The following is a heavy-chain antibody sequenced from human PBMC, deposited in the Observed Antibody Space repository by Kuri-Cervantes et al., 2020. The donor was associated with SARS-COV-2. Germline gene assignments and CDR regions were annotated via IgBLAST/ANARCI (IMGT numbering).Heavy chain of an antibody. D-gene: IGHD2-2*01. CDR2: ISVYNGNT. CDR3: ARPHCTTTTCYDGTFDS. CDR1: GGTFSSYA. J-gene: IGHJ4*02. V-gene: IGHV1-18*01. Sequence: ASVKVSCKASGGTFSSYAISWVRQAPGQGLEWMGWISVYNGNTNYAQKFQARVTMTTDLSTTTAYMELRSLRSEDTAVYYCARPHCTTTTCYDGTFDSWGQGTLVTVYS.